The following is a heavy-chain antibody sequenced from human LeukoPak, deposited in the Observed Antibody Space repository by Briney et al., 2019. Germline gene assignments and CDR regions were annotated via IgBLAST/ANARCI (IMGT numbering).Heavy chain of an antibody. V-gene: IGHV3-30*18. CDR2: ISYDGSNK. CDR3: AKAVVVPAAIHGMDV. D-gene: IGHD2-2*01. J-gene: IGHJ6*02. Sequence: GGSLRLSCVVSGFTFSTYWMSWVRQAPGKGLEWVAVISYDGSNKYYADSVKGRFTISRDNSKNTLYLQMNSLRAEDTAVYYCAKAVVVPAAIHGMDVWGQGTTVTVSS. CDR1: GFTFSTYW.